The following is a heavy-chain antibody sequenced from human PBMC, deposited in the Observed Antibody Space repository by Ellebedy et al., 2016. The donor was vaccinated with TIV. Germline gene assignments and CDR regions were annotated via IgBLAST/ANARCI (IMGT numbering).Heavy chain of an antibody. CDR3: ARGQQLVRGWVY. CDR2: ISLSGGT. CDR1: GGSFSGYY. D-gene: IGHD6-13*01. V-gene: IGHV4-34*01. Sequence: SETLSLTXAVSGGSFSGYYCSWIRQPPGKGLEWIGEISLSGGTNYNPSLKSRVTISVDTSKNQFSLKLSSVTAADTAVYYCARGQQLVRGWVYWGQGTLVTVSS. J-gene: IGHJ4*02.